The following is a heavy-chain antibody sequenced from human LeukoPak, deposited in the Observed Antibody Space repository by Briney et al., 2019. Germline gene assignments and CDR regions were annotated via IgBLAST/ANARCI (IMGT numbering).Heavy chain of an antibody. CDR2: INWNGGGT. Sequence: PGRSLRLSCAATGFTFKDYGMHWVRQPPGKGLEWVSSINWNGGGTDYADSVKGRFTISRDNSKNTLYLQMNSLRAEDTAVYYCAKDGTYYDFWSGYPALSSYYMDVWGKGTTVTVSS. V-gene: IGHV3-9*01. J-gene: IGHJ6*03. CDR3: AKDGTYYDFWSGYPALSSYYMDV. CDR1: GFTFKDYG. D-gene: IGHD3-3*01.